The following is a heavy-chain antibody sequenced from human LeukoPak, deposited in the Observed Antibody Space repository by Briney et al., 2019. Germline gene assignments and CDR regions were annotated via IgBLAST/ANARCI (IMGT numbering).Heavy chain of an antibody. J-gene: IGHJ4*02. CDR3: ARERRVRYCSSTSCYGYFDY. CDR2: IYYSGST. CDR1: GGSISSHY. D-gene: IGHD2-2*01. V-gene: IGHV4-59*11. Sequence: SETLSLTCTVSGGSISSHYWSWIRQPPGKGLEWIGYIYYSGSTNYNPSLKSRVTISVDTSKNQFSLKLSSVTAADTAVYYCARERRVRYCSSTSCYGYFDYWGQGTLVTVSS.